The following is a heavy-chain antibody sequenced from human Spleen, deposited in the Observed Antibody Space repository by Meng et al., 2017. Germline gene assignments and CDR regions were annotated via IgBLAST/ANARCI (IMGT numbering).Heavy chain of an antibody. Sequence: QWQLWRSGSEVRKPWASLKVSCKASGNSFNSYYIHWVRQAPRQGLEWMGIISPSGDSASYTENFQGRVTITWDTSTSTVYMELSSLKSEDTALYYCAGSNSRYYFDFWGQRTLVTVSS. CDR3: AGSNSRYYFDF. V-gene: IGHV1-46*02. CDR2: ISPSGDSA. CDR1: GNSFNSYY. D-gene: IGHD4-11*01. J-gene: IGHJ4*02.